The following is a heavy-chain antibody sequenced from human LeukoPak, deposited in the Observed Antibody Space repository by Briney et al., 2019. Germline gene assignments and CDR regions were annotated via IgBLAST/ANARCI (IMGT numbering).Heavy chain of an antibody. D-gene: IGHD3-10*01. Sequence: SETLSLTCAVYGGSFSGYYWSWIRQPPGKGLEWIGEINHSGSTNYNPSLKSRVTISVDTSKNQFSLKLSSVTAADTAVYYCARGPRPRRPATMARGLDYWGQGTLVTVSS. V-gene: IGHV4-34*01. CDR2: INHSGST. CDR3: ARGPRPRRPATMARGLDY. J-gene: IGHJ4*02. CDR1: GGSFSGYY.